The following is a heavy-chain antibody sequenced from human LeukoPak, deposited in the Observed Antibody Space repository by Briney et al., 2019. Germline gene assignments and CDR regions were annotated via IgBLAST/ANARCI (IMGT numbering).Heavy chain of an antibody. CDR1: GFTFSSYA. CDR2: ISGSGGST. Sequence: GGSLRLSCAASGFTFSSYAMSWVRQAPGKGLEWVSAISGSGGSTYYADSVKGRFTIFRDNSKNTLYLQMNSLRAEDTAVYYCAKDLIPRYCSSTSCFLGLDYWGQGTLVTVSS. CDR3: AKDLIPRYCSSTSCFLGLDY. V-gene: IGHV3-23*01. J-gene: IGHJ4*02. D-gene: IGHD2-2*01.